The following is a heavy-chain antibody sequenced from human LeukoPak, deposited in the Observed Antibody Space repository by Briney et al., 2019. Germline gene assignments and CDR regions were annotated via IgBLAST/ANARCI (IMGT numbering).Heavy chain of an antibody. CDR2: INHSGST. V-gene: IGHV4-34*01. D-gene: IGHD7-27*01. CDR3: ARGFHWGGYYFDY. J-gene: IGHJ4*02. Sequence: SETLSLTCAVYGGSFSGYYWTWLRQPPGKGLEWLGEINHSGSTNYNPSLKSRVTISVDTSKNQFSLKLISLTGADTAVYYCARGFHWGGYYFDYWGQGTLVTVSS. CDR1: GGSFSGYY.